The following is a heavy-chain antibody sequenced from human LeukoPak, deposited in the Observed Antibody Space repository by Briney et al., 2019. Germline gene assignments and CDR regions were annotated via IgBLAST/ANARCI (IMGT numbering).Heavy chain of an antibody. J-gene: IGHJ2*01. CDR1: GFTFSGSA. CDR2: ISSTDVAT. CDR3: AKPSLYYYDTSGYYRYWYFDL. D-gene: IGHD3-22*01. Sequence: GGSLRLSCAASGFTFSGSAMHWVRQAPGKGLEWVSTISSTDVATYYADSVKGRFTISRDNSKNTLYLQMNSLRAEDTAVYYCAKPSLYYYDTSGYYRYWYFDLWGRGTLVTVSS. V-gene: IGHV3-23*01.